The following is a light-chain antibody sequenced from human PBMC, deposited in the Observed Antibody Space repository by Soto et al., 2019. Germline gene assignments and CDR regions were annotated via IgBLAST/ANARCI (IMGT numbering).Light chain of an antibody. J-gene: IGKJ1*01. CDR1: QSISTY. Sequence: DIQMTQSPSSPSAFVGDIVTITCRASQSISTYLNCFQQKLGKAPKLLIYSASSLQSGVPSRFSGSASGTDFTLTISSLQPEDFASYSCQKNYSSPWTCGQGTKVDIK. CDR2: SAS. CDR3: QKNYSSPWT. V-gene: IGKV1-39*01.